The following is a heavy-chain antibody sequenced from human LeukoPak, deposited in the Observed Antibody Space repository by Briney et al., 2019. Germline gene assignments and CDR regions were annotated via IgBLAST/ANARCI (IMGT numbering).Heavy chain of an antibody. CDR1: GYTFTDYY. D-gene: IGHD3-10*01. CDR2: INPNNGGT. CDR3: ARDNYGSGSYYKY. J-gene: IGHJ4*02. Sequence: ASVKVSCKASGYTFTDYYMHWVRQAPGQGLEWVGWINPNNGGTNYAQKFQGRVTMTRDTSISTAYMELRRLISDDTAVYYCARDNYGSGSYYKYWGQGTLVTVSS. V-gene: IGHV1-2*02.